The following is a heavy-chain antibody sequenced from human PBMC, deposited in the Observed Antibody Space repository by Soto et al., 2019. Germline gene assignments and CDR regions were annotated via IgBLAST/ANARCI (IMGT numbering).Heavy chain of an antibody. Sequence: ASVKVSCKASGYTFTSYDINWVRQATGQGLEWMGWMNPNSGNTGYAQKFQGRVTMTRNTSISTAYMELSSLRSEDTAVYYCARVWFGELSDYYYYYYMDVWGKGTTVTVSS. CDR1: GYTFTSYD. V-gene: IGHV1-8*01. D-gene: IGHD3-10*01. CDR2: MNPNSGNT. J-gene: IGHJ6*03. CDR3: ARVWFGELSDYYYYYYMDV.